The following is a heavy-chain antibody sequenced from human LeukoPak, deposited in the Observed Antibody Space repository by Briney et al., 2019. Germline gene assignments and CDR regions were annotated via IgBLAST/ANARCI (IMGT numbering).Heavy chain of an antibody. J-gene: IGHJ1*01. CDR2: IIPIFGTA. D-gene: IGHD2-15*01. CDR3: ARARYCSGGSCYRRAEYFQH. Sequence: GASVKVSCKASGGTFSSYAISWVRQAPGQGLEWMGRIIPIFGTANYAQKFQGRVTITTDESTSTAYMELSSLRSEDTAVYYCARARYCSGGSCYRRAEYFQHWGQGTLVTVSS. V-gene: IGHV1-69*05. CDR1: GGTFSSYA.